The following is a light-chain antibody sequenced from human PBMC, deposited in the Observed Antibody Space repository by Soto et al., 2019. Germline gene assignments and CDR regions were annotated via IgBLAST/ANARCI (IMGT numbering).Light chain of an antibody. J-gene: IGKJ4*01. Sequence: EIVLTQSPGTLSLSSGERATLSCRASQSVRSNYLAWYQQKPGQAPRLLIYGASSRATGIPDRFGGSGSGIDFTLTISRLEPEDFAVYYCQQSASSPLTFGGGTKVEIK. V-gene: IGKV3-20*01. CDR2: GAS. CDR3: QQSASSPLT. CDR1: QSVRSNY.